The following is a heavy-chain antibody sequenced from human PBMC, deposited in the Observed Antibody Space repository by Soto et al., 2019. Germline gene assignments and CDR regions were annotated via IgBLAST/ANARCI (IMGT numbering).Heavy chain of an antibody. V-gene: IGHV3-23*01. CDR3: ANSYGDYRLDAFDI. D-gene: IGHD4-17*01. Sequence: EVQLLESGGGLVQPGGSLRVSCAASGFTFSSYAMSWVRQAPGKGLEWVSAISGSGGRTYYAESVKGRFTISRDNSKNTLYLQMNSLRAEDTAVYYCANSYGDYRLDAFDIWGQGTMVTVSS. J-gene: IGHJ3*02. CDR1: GFTFSSYA. CDR2: ISGSGGRT.